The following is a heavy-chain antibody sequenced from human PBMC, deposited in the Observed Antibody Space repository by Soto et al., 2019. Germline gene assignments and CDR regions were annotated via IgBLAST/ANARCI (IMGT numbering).Heavy chain of an antibody. J-gene: IGHJ4*02. Sequence: GGSLRLSCAASGFTFSSYGMHWVRQAPGKGLEWVAVISYDGSNKYYADSVKGRFTISRDNSKNTLYLQMNSLRAEDTAVYYCAKDLRAWAVAGPCFHYWAQGTLVTVSS. CDR3: AKDLRAWAVAGPCFHY. D-gene: IGHD6-19*01. CDR1: GFTFSSYG. CDR2: ISYDGSNK. V-gene: IGHV3-30*18.